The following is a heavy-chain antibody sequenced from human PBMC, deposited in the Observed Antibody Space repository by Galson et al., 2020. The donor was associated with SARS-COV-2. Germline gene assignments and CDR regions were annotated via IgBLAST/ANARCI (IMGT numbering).Heavy chain of an antibody. V-gene: IGHV4-59*01. Sequence: SETLSLTCTVSGGSISSYYWSWIRQPPGKGLEWIGNIYYRGRPNYHPSLKSRVTISVDTPKTHFPLKLSSVTVADTAVYYCARGGDSSSWDYYGMDVWGQGTTVPGSS. D-gene: IGHD6-13*01. CDR1: GGSISSYY. CDR2: IYYRGRP. J-gene: IGHJ6*02. CDR3: ARGGDSSSWDYYGMDV.